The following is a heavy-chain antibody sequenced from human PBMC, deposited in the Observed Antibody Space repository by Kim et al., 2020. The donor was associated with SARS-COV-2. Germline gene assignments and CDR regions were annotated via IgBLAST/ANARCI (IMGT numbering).Heavy chain of an antibody. V-gene: IGHV3-49*03. CDR1: GFTFGDYA. J-gene: IGHJ4*02. CDR2: IRSKAYGGTT. Sequence: GGSLRLSCTASGFTFGDYAMSWFRQAPGKGLEWVGFIRSKAYGGTTEYAASVKGRFTISRDDSKSIAYLQMNSLKTEDTAVYYCTRVLYYDSSGYYSYPLDYWGQGTLVTVSS. D-gene: IGHD3-22*01. CDR3: TRVLYYDSSGYYSYPLDY.